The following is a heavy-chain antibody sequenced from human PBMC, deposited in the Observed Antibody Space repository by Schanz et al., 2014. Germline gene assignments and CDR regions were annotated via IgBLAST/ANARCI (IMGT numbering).Heavy chain of an antibody. V-gene: IGHV7-4-1*02. Sequence: QVQLVQSGSELKKPGASVKVSCKASGYTFPSYGISWVRQAPGQGLEWMGWINTNTGNPTYAQGFTGRFVFSLDTSVSTAYLQISSLKAEDTAAYYCTTETIAMAGTFYIWGQGTLVTVSS. CDR3: TTETIAMAGTFYI. CDR1: GYTFPSYG. D-gene: IGHD6-19*01. J-gene: IGHJ4*02. CDR2: INTNTGNP.